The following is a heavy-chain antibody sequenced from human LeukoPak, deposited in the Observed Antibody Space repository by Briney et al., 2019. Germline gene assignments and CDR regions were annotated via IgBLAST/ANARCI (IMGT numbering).Heavy chain of an antibody. Sequence: SETLSLTCTVSGGSISSYYWSWIRQPAGKGLEWIGRIYSTGSTNYNPSLKSRVTMSVDTSKNQFSLRLRSVTAADTAVYYCARQIASAGTAGFGFWGREPWSPSPQ. D-gene: IGHD6-13*01. V-gene: IGHV4-4*07. J-gene: IGHJ4*02. CDR3: ARQIASAGTAGFGF. CDR2: IYSTGST. CDR1: GGSISSYY.